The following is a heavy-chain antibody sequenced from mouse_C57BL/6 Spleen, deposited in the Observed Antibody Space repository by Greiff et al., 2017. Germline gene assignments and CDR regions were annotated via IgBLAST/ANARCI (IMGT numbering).Heavy chain of an antibody. J-gene: IGHJ1*03. V-gene: IGHV1-26*01. CDR1: GYTFTDYY. CDR3: ARRDYGYLYWYFDV. CDR2: INPNNGGT. D-gene: IGHD2-2*01. Sequence: EVQLQQSGPELVKPGASVKISCKASGYTFTDYYMNWVKQSHGKSLEWIGDINPNNGGTSYNQKFKGKATLTVDKSSSTAYMELRSLTSEDSAVYYCARRDYGYLYWYFDVWGTGTTVTVSS.